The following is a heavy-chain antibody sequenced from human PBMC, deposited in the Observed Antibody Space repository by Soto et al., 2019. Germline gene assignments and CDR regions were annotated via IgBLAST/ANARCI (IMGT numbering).Heavy chain of an antibody. Sequence: ASVTVSCKASAYTFSTYYMHWVRQAPGQGYEWMGIINPSGGSTTYAQKFQGRVTMTGDTSTTTVYMELSSLKSEDTAVYYCARYDYNGYYFDYWGQGTLVTVSS. V-gene: IGHV1-46*01. CDR1: AYTFSTYY. D-gene: IGHD4-4*01. J-gene: IGHJ4*02. CDR3: ARYDYNGYYFDY. CDR2: INPSGGST.